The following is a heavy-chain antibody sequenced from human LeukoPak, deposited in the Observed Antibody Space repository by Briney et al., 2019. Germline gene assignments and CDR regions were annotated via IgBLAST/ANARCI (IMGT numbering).Heavy chain of an antibody. D-gene: IGHD3-22*01. V-gene: IGHV1-18*01. J-gene: IGHJ3*02. CDR2: ISAYNGDT. CDR3: ARGPYSYDSSGAFDI. CDR1: GYTFSNYD. Sequence: GASVKVSCKTSGYTFSNYDIYWVRQAPGQGLECMGWISAYNGDTRYAQILQGRFTVTTDTSKNQFSLKLSSVTAADTAVYFCARGPYSYDSSGAFDIWGQGTMVTVSS.